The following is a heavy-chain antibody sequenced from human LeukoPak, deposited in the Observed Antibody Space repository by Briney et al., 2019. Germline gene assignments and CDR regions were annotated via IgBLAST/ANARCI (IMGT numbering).Heavy chain of an antibody. Sequence: SETLSLTCAVYGGSFSGYYWSWIRQPPGKGLEWIGEINHSGSTNYNPSLKSRVTISVDTSKNQFSLKQSSVTAADTAVYYCARLSSGSYYYWGQGTLVTVSS. J-gene: IGHJ4*02. CDR3: ARLSSGSYYY. CDR2: INHSGST. CDR1: GGSFSGYY. V-gene: IGHV4-34*01. D-gene: IGHD1-26*01.